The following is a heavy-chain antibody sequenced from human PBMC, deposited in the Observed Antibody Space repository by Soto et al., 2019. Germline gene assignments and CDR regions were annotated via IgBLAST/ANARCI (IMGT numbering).Heavy chain of an antibody. J-gene: IGHJ4*02. CDR1: GYTFTSYG. Sequence: ASVKVSCNPSGYTFTSYGISWLRQAPGQGLEWMGRINPNSGGTNYAQKFQGWVTMTRDTSISTAYMELSRLNSDDTAVYYCVRGLASAYLDSWGQGTLVTVSS. V-gene: IGHV1-2*04. CDR2: INPNSGGT. CDR3: VRGLASAYLDS.